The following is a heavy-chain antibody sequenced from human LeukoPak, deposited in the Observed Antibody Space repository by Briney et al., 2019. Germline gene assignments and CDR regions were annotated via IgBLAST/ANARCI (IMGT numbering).Heavy chain of an antibody. CDR1: GFTFSSYA. CDR2: ISYDGSNK. Sequence: GGSLRLSCAASGFTFSSYAMHWVRQAPGKGLEWVAVISYDGSNKDYADSVKGRFTISRDNSKNKLYLQMNSLRVEDTAVYYCASRYSSSWYVLDYGGQGTLVTVST. CDR3: ASRYSSSWYVLDY. V-gene: IGHV3-30-3*01. D-gene: IGHD6-13*01. J-gene: IGHJ4*02.